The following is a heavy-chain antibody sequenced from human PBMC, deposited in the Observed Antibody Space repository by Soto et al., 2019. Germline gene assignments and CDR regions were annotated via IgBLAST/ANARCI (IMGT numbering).Heavy chain of an antibody. D-gene: IGHD5-12*01. V-gene: IGHV1-18*01. CDR1: GYTFTSYG. Sequence: QVQLVQSGAEVKKPGASVKVSCKASGYTFTSYGISWVRQAPGQGLEWLGWISAYNGNTNYAQKLQGRVTMTTDTSTSTAYMELRSLRSDDTAVYYCAREGLYSGYDYYYYYGMDVWGQGTTVTVSS. CDR3: AREGLYSGYDYYYYYGMDV. J-gene: IGHJ6*02. CDR2: ISAYNGNT.